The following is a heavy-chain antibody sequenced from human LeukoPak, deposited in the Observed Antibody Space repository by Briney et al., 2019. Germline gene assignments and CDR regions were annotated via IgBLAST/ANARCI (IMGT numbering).Heavy chain of an antibody. J-gene: IGHJ4*02. CDR3: ARYMLVRGVGIGY. CDR2: IWYDGSNK. Sequence: GRSLRLSCAASGFTFSSYGMHWVRQAPGKGLEWVAVIWYDGSNKYYADSVKGRFTISRDNSKNTLYLQMNSLRAEDTAVYYCARYMLVRGVGIGYWGQGTLVTVSS. V-gene: IGHV3-33*01. CDR1: GFTFSSYG. D-gene: IGHD3-10*01.